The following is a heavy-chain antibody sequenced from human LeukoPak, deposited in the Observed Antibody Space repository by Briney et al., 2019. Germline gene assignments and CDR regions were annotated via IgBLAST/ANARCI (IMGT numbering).Heavy chain of an antibody. Sequence: PSETLSLTCTVSGGSISSYHWSWIRQPPGKGLEWIGYIYYSGSTNYNPSLKSRVTISVDTSKNQFSLKLSSVTAADTAVYYCARGIRYFGFDPWGQGTLVTVSS. CDR3: ARGIRYFGFDP. D-gene: IGHD3-9*01. V-gene: IGHV4-59*01. CDR1: GGSISSYH. CDR2: IYYSGST. J-gene: IGHJ5*02.